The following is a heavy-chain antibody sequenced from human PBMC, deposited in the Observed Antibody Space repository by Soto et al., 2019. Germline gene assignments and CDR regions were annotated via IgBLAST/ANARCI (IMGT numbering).Heavy chain of an antibody. CDR1: GFTFSSYA. Sequence: GGSLRLSCEASGFTFSSYAMSWVSQATGKGLEWVSASSGRGGSTYYADSGKGRFTISRDNSKNTLYLQMNSPRAEAPAVYYCAKDGDIVVLPAVDYWGQGTLVTVSS. J-gene: IGHJ4*02. V-gene: IGHV3-23*01. CDR3: AKDGDIVVLPAVDY. D-gene: IGHD2-2*01. CDR2: SSGRGGST.